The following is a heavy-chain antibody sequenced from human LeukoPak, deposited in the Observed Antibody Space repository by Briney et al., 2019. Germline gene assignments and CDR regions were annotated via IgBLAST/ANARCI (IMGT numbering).Heavy chain of an antibody. CDR1: GFDFSSYA. CDR2: IIYDGSNK. J-gene: IGHJ4*01. D-gene: IGHD6-19*01. V-gene: IGHV3-30*09. CDR3: ARGVGETLSGWTLDY. Sequence: GGSLRLSCAASGFDFSSYAMHWVRQAPGKGLEWMAVIIYDGSNKNYADSVKGRFAIPRDNSRNTLYMKMNSLRVEDTAVYYCARGVGETLSGWTLDYWGHGTLVAVSS.